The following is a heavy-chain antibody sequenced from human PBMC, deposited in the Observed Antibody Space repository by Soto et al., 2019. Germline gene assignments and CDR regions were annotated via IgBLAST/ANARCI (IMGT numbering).Heavy chain of an antibody. CDR1: GYTFTRNG. J-gene: IGHJ6*02. Sequence: QVHLVQSGAEVKKPGASVNVSCKTSGYTFTRNGISWVRQAPGQGLEWMGWISPNSGNIKYAQKLQGRVIMTTDTSTSTAYMELRSLRVDDTAVYYCVKDRDSNSWPSRDVWGPGTTVTVSS. V-gene: IGHV1-18*01. CDR2: ISPNSGNI. D-gene: IGHD3-22*01. CDR3: VKDRDSNSWPSRDV.